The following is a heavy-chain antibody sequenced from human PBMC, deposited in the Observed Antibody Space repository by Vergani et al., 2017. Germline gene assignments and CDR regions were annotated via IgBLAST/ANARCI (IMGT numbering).Heavy chain of an antibody. CDR2: ISYDGSNK. V-gene: IGHV3-30*03. D-gene: IGHD3-10*01. Sequence: QVQLVESGGGVVQPGRSLRLSCADSGFTFSSYGMHWVRQAPGKGLEGVAVISYDGSNKYYADSVKGRFTISRDNSKNTLYLQMNSLRAEDTAVYYCAGTGVVGFGEPNNWFDPWGQGTLVTVSS. CDR1: GFTFSSYG. J-gene: IGHJ5*02. CDR3: AGTGVVGFGEPNNWFDP.